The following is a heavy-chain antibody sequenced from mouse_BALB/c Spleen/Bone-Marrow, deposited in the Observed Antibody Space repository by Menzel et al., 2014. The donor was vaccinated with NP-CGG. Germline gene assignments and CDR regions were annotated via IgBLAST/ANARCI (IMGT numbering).Heavy chain of an antibody. D-gene: IGHD2-10*02. CDR3: ARDVGYGNYFVY. J-gene: IGHJ3*01. Sequence: EVHLVESGGGLVQPGDSLRLSCATSGFTFSDFYMEWVRQPPGKGLEWIAASRNKAKHYTTEYSASVKGRFIVSRDTSQSILYLQMNALRAEDTAIYYCARDVGYGNYFVYWGQGTLVTVSA. CDR1: GFTFSDFY. V-gene: IGHV7-1*02. CDR2: SRNKAKHYTT.